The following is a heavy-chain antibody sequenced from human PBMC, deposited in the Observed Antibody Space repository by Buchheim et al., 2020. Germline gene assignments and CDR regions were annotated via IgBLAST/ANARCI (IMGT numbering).Heavy chain of an antibody. J-gene: IGHJ6*02. CDR3: ARAPRYCSSTSCYWNYYYGMDV. Sequence: QLQLQESGPGLVKPSETLSLTCTVSGGSISSSSYYWGWIRQPPGQGLEWIGSIYYSGSTYYNPSLKSRVTISVDTSKNQFSLKLSSVTAADTAVYYCARAPRYCSSTSCYWNYYYGMDVGGQGTT. CDR2: IYYSGST. D-gene: IGHD2-2*01. CDR1: GGSISSSSYY. V-gene: IGHV4-39*07.